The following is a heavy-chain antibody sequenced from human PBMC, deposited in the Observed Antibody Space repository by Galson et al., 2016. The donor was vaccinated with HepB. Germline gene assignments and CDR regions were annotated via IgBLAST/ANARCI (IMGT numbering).Heavy chain of an antibody. CDR3: ARNPGASTWG. J-gene: IGHJ4*02. CDR1: GFTVGNNY. D-gene: IGHD6-13*01. Sequence: SLRLSCAASGFTVGNNYMSWVRQAPGKGLEWVSLIYSGGKTLYADSVKGRFSTSRDNSKNTLYLQMNSLSAEDTAVYYCARNPGASTWGWGQGTLVTVAS. CDR2: IYSGGKT. V-gene: IGHV3-66*01.